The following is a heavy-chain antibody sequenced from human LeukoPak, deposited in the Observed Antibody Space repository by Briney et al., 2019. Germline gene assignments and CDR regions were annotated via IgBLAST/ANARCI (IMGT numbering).Heavy chain of an antibody. D-gene: IGHD3-22*01. CDR3: PRGESSGSNWFDP. CDR1: GGSINPYY. CDR2: ISYSGST. Sequence: SETLSLTCTVSGGSINPYYWSWIRQPPGKGLEWIGYISYSGSTDYNPSLKSRITIFADTSNNQFSLKVSSVTAADTAVYYCPRGESSGSNWFDPWGQGTLVTVSS. V-gene: IGHV4-59*13. J-gene: IGHJ5*02.